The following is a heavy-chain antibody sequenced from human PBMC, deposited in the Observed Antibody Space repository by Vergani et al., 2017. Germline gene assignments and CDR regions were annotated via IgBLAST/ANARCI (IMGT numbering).Heavy chain of an antibody. V-gene: IGHV4-39*01. CDR3: ATITIFGVGEFDC. D-gene: IGHD3-3*01. Sequence: QLQLQESGPGLVKPSETLSLTCTVSGGSISSSSYYWGWIRQPPGKGLEWIGSIYYTGSTYYNPSLKSRVTISVDTSKNQFSLKLSSVTAADTAVYYCATITIFGVGEFDCWGQGTLVTVSS. CDR2: IYYTGST. J-gene: IGHJ4*02. CDR1: GGSISSSSYY.